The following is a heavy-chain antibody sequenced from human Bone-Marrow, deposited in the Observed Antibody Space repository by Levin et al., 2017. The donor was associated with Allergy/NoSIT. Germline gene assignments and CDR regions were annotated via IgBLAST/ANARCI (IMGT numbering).Heavy chain of an antibody. V-gene: IGHV5-10-1*01. CDR1: GYNFPTYW. Sequence: GESLKISCKGFGYNFPTYWITWVRQVPGKGLEWMGRIDPSDSYTNYSPSFRGHVTISADKSVSAVYLQWSSLKASDTAIYYCAQQRGQQWPDDYWGQGTQVTVSS. CDR3: AQQRGQQWPDDY. J-gene: IGHJ4*02. D-gene: IGHD6-19*01. CDR2: IDPSDSYT.